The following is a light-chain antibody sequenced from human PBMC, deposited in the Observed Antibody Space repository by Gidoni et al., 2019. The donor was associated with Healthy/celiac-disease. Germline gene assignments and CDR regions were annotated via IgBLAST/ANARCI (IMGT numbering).Light chain of an antibody. CDR1: QSVSSSY. CDR2: GAS. Sequence: EILLTQSPGTLSLSPGERATLSCRARQSVSSSYLAWYQQKPGQAPRLLIYGASSRATGIPDRFSGSGSGTDFTLTISSLEPEDVAVYYCQQYGSSPPWTFGQGTKVEIK. CDR3: QQYGSSPPWT. J-gene: IGKJ1*01. V-gene: IGKV3-20*01.